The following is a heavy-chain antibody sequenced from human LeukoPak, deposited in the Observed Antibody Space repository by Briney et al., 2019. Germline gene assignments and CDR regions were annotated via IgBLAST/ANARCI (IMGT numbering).Heavy chain of an antibody. V-gene: IGHV2-70*11. CDR2: IDWDDDK. Sequence: SGPALVKPTQTLTLTCTFSGFSLSTSGMCVSWIRQPPGKALEWLARIDWDDDKYYSTSLKTRLTISKDTSKNQVVLTMTNMDPVDTATYYCARMYVAAAGTPPENVLWAFDVWGQGTMVTVSS. CDR3: ARMYVAAAGTPPENVLWAFDV. J-gene: IGHJ3*01. D-gene: IGHD6-13*01. CDR1: GFSLSTSGMC.